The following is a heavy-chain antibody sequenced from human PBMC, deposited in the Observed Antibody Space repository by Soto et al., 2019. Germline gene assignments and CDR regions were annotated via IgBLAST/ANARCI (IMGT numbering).Heavy chain of an antibody. D-gene: IGHD2-21*02. Sequence: QVQLQESGPGLVKPSETLSLTCSVSGGSISSYYWSWIRQPPGKGLECIGYIYYSGSTNYNPSLKSRVTLSVDTSKNQFSLNLSSVTAADTAVYYCARILRGGNSGFAFDIWGQGTMVTVSS. V-gene: IGHV4-59*01. CDR2: IYYSGST. CDR3: ARILRGGNSGFAFDI. J-gene: IGHJ3*02. CDR1: GGSISSYY.